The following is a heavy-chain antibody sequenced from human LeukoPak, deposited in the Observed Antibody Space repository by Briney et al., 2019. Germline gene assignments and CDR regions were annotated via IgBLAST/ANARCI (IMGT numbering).Heavy chain of an antibody. CDR1: GLAFSSYA. V-gene: IGHV3-23*01. Sequence: PGGSLRLSCAASGLAFSSYAMSWVRQAPGKGLEWVSGISGSGGSTYYAVSVKGRFTISRDNSNNTLYLQMNSLRVEDTAVYYCAKVPLTWLVRDYYYMDVWGKGTTVTVSS. CDR2: ISGSGGST. J-gene: IGHJ6*03. CDR3: AKVPLTWLVRDYYYMDV. D-gene: IGHD2-21*01.